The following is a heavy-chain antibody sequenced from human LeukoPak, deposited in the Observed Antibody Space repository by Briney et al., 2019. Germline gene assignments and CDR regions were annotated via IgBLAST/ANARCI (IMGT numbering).Heavy chain of an antibody. D-gene: IGHD2/OR15-2a*01. CDR3: VRQSQIYDF. V-gene: IGHV4-4*07. Sequence: SETLSLTCTVSGGSISSYYWSWIRQPAGKGLEWIGRIYTSGSTNYNPSLKSRVTMSIETSKNQFSLNPRSVTAADTAVYYCVRQSQIYDFWGQGTLVTVSS. CDR1: GGSISSYY. CDR2: IYTSGST. J-gene: IGHJ4*02.